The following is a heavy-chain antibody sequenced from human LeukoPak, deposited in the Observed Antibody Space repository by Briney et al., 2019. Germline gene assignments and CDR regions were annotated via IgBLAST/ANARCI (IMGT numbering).Heavy chain of an antibody. CDR2: IKQDGSEK. J-gene: IGHJ2*01. Sequence: GGSLRLSCAASGFTFSSYWMSWVRQAPGKGLEWVANIKQDGSEKYYVDSVKGRFTISRDNAKNSLYLQMNSLRAEDTAVYYCARAGALIVHLNWYFDLWGRGTLVTVSS. CDR3: ARAGALIVHLNWYFDL. D-gene: IGHD3-22*01. CDR1: GFTFSSYW. V-gene: IGHV3-7*01.